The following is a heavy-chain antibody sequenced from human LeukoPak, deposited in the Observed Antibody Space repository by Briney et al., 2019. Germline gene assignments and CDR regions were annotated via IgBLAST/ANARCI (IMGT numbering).Heavy chain of an antibody. Sequence: ASVKVSCKASGYTFTGYYMHWVRQAPGQGLEWMGRINPNSGGTNYAQKFQGRVTMTRDTSISTAYMELSRLRSDHAAVYYCARYRTEPTVFWGQGTVLSVSS. J-gene: IGHJ4*02. D-gene: IGHD1-14*01. CDR2: INPNSGGT. CDR3: ARYRTEPTVF. V-gene: IGHV1-2*06. CDR1: GYTFTGYY.